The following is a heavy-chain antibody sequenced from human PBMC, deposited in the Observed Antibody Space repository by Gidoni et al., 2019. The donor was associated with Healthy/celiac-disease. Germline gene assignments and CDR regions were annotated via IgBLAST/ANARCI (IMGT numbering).Heavy chain of an antibody. CDR1: GGPIRSGGYS. V-gene: IGHV4-31*03. CDR2: ISSGGST. J-gene: IGHJ4*02. CDR3: ARAPGLYYGSGSYYHYYFDY. Sequence: QVQLQESGPGLVKPSQTLSLTCPVSGGPIRSGGYSCSWIRQHPGKGLEWIGYISSGGSTYYNPSLKSRVTISVDTSKNQFSLKLSSVTAADTAVYYCARAPGLYYGSGSYYHYYFDYWGQGTLVTVSS. D-gene: IGHD3-10*01.